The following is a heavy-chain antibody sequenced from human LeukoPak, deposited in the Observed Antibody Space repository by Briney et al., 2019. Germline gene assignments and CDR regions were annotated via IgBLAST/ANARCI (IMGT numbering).Heavy chain of an antibody. CDR3: AREEPATWSYFDY. Sequence: SETLSLICTVSGGSISSYYWSWIRQPPGKGLEWIGYIYYSGSTNYNTSLKSRVTISVDTSKNQFSLKLSSVTAADTAVYYCAREEPATWSYFDYWGQGTRVTVSS. V-gene: IGHV4-59*01. J-gene: IGHJ4*02. CDR1: GGSISSYY. D-gene: IGHD1-26*01. CDR2: IYYSGST.